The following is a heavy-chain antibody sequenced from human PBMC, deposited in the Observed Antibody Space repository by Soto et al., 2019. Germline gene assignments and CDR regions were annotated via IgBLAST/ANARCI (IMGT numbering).Heavy chain of an antibody. Sequence: QVQLVESGGGLVKPGGSLRLSCAASGFTFSDYYMSWIRQAPGKWLEWVSYISRSGSTIYYPDAVKGRFSISRANAKNSPYLQPNIARAAHRAVYYCASIYGPGSNFGYNYGMELWGQGTTVSVPS. D-gene: IGHD3-10*01. CDR3: ASIYGPGSNFGYNYGMEL. V-gene: IGHV3-11*01. CDR1: GFTFSDYY. CDR2: ISRSGSTI. J-gene: IGHJ6*02.